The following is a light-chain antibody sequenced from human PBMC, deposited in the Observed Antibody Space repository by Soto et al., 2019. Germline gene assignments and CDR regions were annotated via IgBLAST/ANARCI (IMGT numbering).Light chain of an antibody. CDR3: SSYSTTTTPQWV. CDR2: KVS. CDR1: SNDIGGYNY. V-gene: IGLV2-14*01. Sequence: QSVLTQPASVSGSPGQSITIPCTGSSNDIGGYNYVSWYQQHPGRAPKLVIYKVSDRPSGVSTRFSASKSGNTASLTISGLQAEDEADYYCSSYSTTTTPQWVFGGGTKSPS. J-gene: IGLJ3*02.